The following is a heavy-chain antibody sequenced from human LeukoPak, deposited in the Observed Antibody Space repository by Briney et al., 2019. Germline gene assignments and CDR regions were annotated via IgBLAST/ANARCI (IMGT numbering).Heavy chain of an antibody. CDR2: IYPGDSDT. J-gene: IGHJ3*02. V-gene: IGHV5-51*01. Sequence: GESLKISCKGSGYSFTSYWIGWVRQMPGKGLEWMGIIYPGDSDTRYSPSFQGQVTISADKSISTVYLQWSSLKASDTAMYYCARPQSIAASHVPDAFDIWGQGTMVTVSS. CDR3: ARPQSIAASHVPDAFDI. CDR1: GYSFTSYW. D-gene: IGHD6-6*01.